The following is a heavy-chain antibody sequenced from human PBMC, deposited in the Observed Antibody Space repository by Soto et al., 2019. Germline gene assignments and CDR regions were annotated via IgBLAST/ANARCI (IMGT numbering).Heavy chain of an antibody. CDR1: GHSFTSYW. J-gene: IGHJ4*02. D-gene: IGHD6-19*01. V-gene: IGHV5-10-1*01. CDR2: IDPSASYT. Sequence: PGEALKISCKGSGHSFTSYWISWVRQMPGKGLEWMGRIDPSASYTNYSPSFQGHVTRSADKSISTAYLQWSSLKASDTAMYYCARPGSVAGPDCWGQGTLVTVSS. CDR3: ARPGSVAGPDC.